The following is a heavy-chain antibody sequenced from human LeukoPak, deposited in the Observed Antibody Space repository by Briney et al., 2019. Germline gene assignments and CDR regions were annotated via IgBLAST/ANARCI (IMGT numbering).Heavy chain of an antibody. D-gene: IGHD3-22*01. CDR3: ARSPYDSSGYYSW. CDR2: ISSSSSYI. Sequence: GGSLRLSCAASGFTFSSYSMNWVRQAPGKGLEWVSSISSSSSYIYYADSVKGRFTISRDNAKNSLYLQMNSQRAEDTAVYYCARSPYDSSGYYSWWGQGTLVTVSS. J-gene: IGHJ4*02. V-gene: IGHV3-21*01. CDR1: GFTFSSYS.